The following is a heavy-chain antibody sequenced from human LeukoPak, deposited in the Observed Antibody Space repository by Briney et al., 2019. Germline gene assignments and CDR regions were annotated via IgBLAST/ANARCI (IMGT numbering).Heavy chain of an antibody. Sequence: SVKVSCKASGGTFSSYAISWVRQAPGQGLEWMGGIIPILGIANYAQKFQGRVTITADKSTSTAYMELSSLRSEDTAVYYCAREWELPMLYYFDYWGQGTLVTVSS. V-gene: IGHV1-69*10. J-gene: IGHJ4*02. CDR2: IIPILGIA. CDR3: AREWELPMLYYFDY. CDR1: GGTFSSYA. D-gene: IGHD1-26*01.